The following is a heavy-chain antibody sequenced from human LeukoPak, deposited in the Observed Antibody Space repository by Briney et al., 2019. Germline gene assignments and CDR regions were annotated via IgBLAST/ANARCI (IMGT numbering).Heavy chain of an antibody. J-gene: IGHJ1*01. V-gene: IGHV4-61*02. CDR1: GDSISRVNHY. CDR3: AREDSDSSGYSRGYFQH. D-gene: IGHD3-22*01. Sequence: PSETLSLTRIVSGDSISRVNHYWSWIRQPAGKGLEWIGRIYTSGSTNYNPSLKSRVTISVDTSKNQFSLKLTSVTAADTAVYYCAREDSDSSGYSRGYFQHWGQGTLVTVSS. CDR2: IYTSGST.